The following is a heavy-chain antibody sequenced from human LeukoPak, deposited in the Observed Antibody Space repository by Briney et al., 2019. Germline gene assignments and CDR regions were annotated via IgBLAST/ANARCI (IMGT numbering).Heavy chain of an antibody. V-gene: IGHV3-30-3*01. CDR3: AKDVFGGIDY. CDR2: TSHDENNK. Sequence: GGFLRLSCAASGFTFSTNPMHWVRQAPGKGLEWVAVTSHDENNKYYADSVKGRFTISRDNSKNTLYLQMNSLRTEDTAVYYCAKDVFGGIDYWGQGTLVTVSS. J-gene: IGHJ4*02. CDR1: GFTFSTNP. D-gene: IGHD3-10*01.